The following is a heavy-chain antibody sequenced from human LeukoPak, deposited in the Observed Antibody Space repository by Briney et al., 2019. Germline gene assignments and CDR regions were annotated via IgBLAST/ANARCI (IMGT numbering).Heavy chain of an antibody. J-gene: IGHJ4*02. CDR1: GFTFSSYA. D-gene: IGHD2-15*01. Sequence: PGGSLRLSCAASGFTFSSYAMHWVRQAPGKGLEWVAVISYDGSNKYYADSVKGRFTISRDNSKNSLYLQMNSLRAEDTAVYYFARGMVALPVVYFDYWGQGTLVTVSS. V-gene: IGHV3-30*04. CDR2: ISYDGSNK. CDR3: ARGMVALPVVYFDY.